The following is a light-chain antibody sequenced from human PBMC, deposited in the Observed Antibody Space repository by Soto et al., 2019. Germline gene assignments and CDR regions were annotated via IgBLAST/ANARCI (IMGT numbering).Light chain of an antibody. CDR2: GAS. Sequence: IVITQSPATLSVSPGERATLSCRASQSVSSSYLAWYQQKPGQAPRLLIYGASSRETGIPDRFSGSGAGTDCTRTISRLEPEDVAVDYCQQYGSSTLTFGGGTKVDIK. J-gene: IGKJ4*01. CDR3: QQYGSSTLT. V-gene: IGKV3-20*01. CDR1: QSVSSSY.